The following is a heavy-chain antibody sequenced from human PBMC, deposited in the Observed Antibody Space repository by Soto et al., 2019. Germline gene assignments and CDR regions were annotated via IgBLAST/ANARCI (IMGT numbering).Heavy chain of an antibody. D-gene: IGHD2-2*01. V-gene: IGHV3-23*01. CDR2: ISGSAGSSGP. CDR1: GFTFSTYT. CDR3: AKARCSTANCYVPEY. J-gene: IGHJ4*02. Sequence: EVQLLESGGGLVQPGGSLRLSCVASGFTFSTYTMSWVRQAPGKGLEWDSVISGSAGSSGPSYADSVQGRFSISRDNARNTLYLQMNSLRGEDTAMYYCAKARCSTANCYVPEYWGQGTRVTVSS.